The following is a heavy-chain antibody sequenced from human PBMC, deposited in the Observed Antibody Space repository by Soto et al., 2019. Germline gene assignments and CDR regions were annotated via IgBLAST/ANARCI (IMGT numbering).Heavy chain of an antibody. CDR2: IFNSGSA. J-gene: IGHJ6*02. V-gene: IGHV4-31*03. Sequence: TLSLTCTVSGGSISSEGYYWSWIRQHPGKGLEWIGYIFNSGSAYYDPSLKSRGTISVDTSKNQFSLWLSSVTAADTAVYYCARGAVTNLYYYYYGMDVWGQGTTVTVSS. D-gene: IGHD4-4*01. CDR3: ARGAVTNLYYYYYGMDV. CDR1: GGSISSEGYY.